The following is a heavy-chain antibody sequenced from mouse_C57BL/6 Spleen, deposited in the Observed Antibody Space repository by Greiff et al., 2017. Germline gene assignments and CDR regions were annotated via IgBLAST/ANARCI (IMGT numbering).Heavy chain of an antibody. D-gene: IGHD1-1*01. CDR3: ARGGGSSFYDAMDY. Sequence: VQLVESGAELVKPGASVKISCKASGYAFSSYWMNWVKQRPGKGLEWIGQIYPGDGDTNYNGKFKGKATLTADKSSSTAYMQLSSLTSEDYAVYFCARGGGSSFYDAMDYWGQGTSVTVSS. V-gene: IGHV1-80*01. CDR1: GYAFSSYW. J-gene: IGHJ4*01. CDR2: IYPGDGDT.